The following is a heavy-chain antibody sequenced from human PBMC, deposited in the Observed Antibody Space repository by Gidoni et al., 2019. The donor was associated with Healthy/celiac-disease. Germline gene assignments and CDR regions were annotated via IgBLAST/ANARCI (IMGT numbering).Heavy chain of an antibody. CDR3: TTALGSGSYDRKYYFDY. Sequence: EVQLVESGGGLVTPGGSLRLSCAASGFTFSNAWMSWVRQAPGKGLEWVGRIKSKTDGGTTDYAAPVKGRFNISRDDSKNTLYLQMNSLKTEDTAGYYCTTALGSGSYDRKYYFDYWDQGTLVTVSS. J-gene: IGHJ4*02. V-gene: IGHV3-15*01. CDR2: IKSKTDGGTT. CDR1: GFTFSNAW. D-gene: IGHD1-26*01.